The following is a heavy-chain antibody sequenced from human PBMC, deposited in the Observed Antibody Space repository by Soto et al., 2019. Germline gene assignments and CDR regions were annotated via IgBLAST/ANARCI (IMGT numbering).Heavy chain of an antibody. CDR2: ITGTGGST. Sequence: EVRLLESGGGLVQPGGSLRLSCAASGFTFSNYAMSWVRQAPGKGLEWVSGITGTGGSTYYGDSVKGRFTISRDNSKNTLYLQMNSLRAEDTAVYYCAKDRGITMVVVTVLLDYWGQGTLVTVSS. CDR3: AKDRGITMVVVTVLLDY. J-gene: IGHJ4*02. V-gene: IGHV3-23*01. D-gene: IGHD3-22*01. CDR1: GFTFSNYA.